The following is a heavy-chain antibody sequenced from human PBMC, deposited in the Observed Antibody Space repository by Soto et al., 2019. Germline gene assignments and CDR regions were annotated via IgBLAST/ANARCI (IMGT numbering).Heavy chain of an antibody. Sequence: QVQLVQSGAEVKKPGASVKVSCKASGYTFTTYGISWVRQAPGQGLEGMGWISAYNGNTKYAKKLKGRVTMRTDTSTSTAYMELRSLRSDDTAVYYCARETSIAAADYWGQGTLVTVSS. CDR1: GYTFTTYG. V-gene: IGHV1-18*01. CDR3: ARETSIAAADY. CDR2: ISAYNGNT. D-gene: IGHD6-13*01. J-gene: IGHJ4*02.